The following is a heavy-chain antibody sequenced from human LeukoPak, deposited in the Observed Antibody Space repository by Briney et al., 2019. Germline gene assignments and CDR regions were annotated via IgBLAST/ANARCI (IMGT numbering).Heavy chain of an antibody. Sequence: GGSLRLSCAASGFSFRTHWMRWVRQASGTGLVWVSRINSDGNNTNYAESVKGRFTISRDNAKNTLYLQMNSLRAEDSAVYYCARDNAPQTYSSGWYDSWGQGALVTVSS. V-gene: IGHV3-74*01. CDR2: INSDGNNT. CDR1: GFSFRTHW. J-gene: IGHJ5*01. D-gene: IGHD6-19*01. CDR3: ARDNAPQTYSSGWYDS.